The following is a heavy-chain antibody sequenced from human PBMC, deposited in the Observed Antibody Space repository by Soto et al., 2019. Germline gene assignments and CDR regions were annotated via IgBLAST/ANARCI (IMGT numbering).Heavy chain of an antibody. CDR1: GGSFGGYY. D-gene: IGHD2-8*01. CDR3: ARDKINGIFDY. CDR2: INHSXST. J-gene: IGHJ4*02. Sequence: SXTLSLTCAVYGGSFGGYYWTWIRQPPGAGLEWIGXINHSXSTNYNKSLKXXVTISVDXXKNQFSLKMTSVTAADTAVYYCARDKINGIFDYWGQGTLVTVSS. V-gene: IGHV4-34*01.